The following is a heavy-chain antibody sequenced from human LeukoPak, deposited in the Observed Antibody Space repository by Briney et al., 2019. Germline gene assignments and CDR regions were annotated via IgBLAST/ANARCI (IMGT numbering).Heavy chain of an antibody. CDR1: GGSISSDY. V-gene: IGHV4-4*07. D-gene: IGHD6-19*01. J-gene: IGHJ4*02. Sequence: SETLSLTCIVSGGSISSDYWTWIRQPAGKGLEWIGLIYTSGTTNYNPSLKSRVTMSVDTSTNQFSLKLTSVTAADTAVYYCARHGYSSGWTFDYWGQGTLVTVSS. CDR2: IYTSGTT. CDR3: ARHGYSSGWTFDY.